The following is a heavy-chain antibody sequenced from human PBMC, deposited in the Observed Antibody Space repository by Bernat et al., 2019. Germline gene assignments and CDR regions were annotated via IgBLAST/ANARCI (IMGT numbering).Heavy chain of an antibody. CDR1: GGSISSYY. V-gene: IGHV4-59*01. D-gene: IGHD5-12*01. J-gene: IGHJ6*02. Sequence: QVQLQESGPGLVKPSETLSLTCTVSGGSISSYYWSWIRQPPGKGLEWIGYIYYSGSTNYNPSLKRRVTISVDTSKNQCSLKLSSVTAADTAVYYCARERLARDYYYGMDVWGQGTTVTVSS. CDR3: ARERLARDYYYGMDV. CDR2: IYYSGST.